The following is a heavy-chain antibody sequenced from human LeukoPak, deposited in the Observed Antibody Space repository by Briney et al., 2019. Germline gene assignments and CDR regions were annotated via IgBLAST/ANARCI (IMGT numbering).Heavy chain of an antibody. CDR2: IIPIFGIA. V-gene: IGHV1-69*04. J-gene: IGHJ4*02. Sequence: SVKVSCKASGGTFSSYAISWVRQAPGQGLEWMGRIIPIFGIANYAQKFQGRVTITADKSTSTAYMELSSLRSEDTAVYYCASITPYPEGPYWGQGTLVTVSS. CDR3: ASITPYPEGPY. CDR1: GGTFSSYA. D-gene: IGHD3-3*01.